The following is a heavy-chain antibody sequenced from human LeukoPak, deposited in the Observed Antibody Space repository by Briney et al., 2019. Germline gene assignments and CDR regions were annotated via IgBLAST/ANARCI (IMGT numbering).Heavy chain of an antibody. CDR1: GFTVSSNY. V-gene: IGHV3-66*02. CDR2: IYSGGST. CDR3: ARQYYYDSSGYPWAFDI. J-gene: IGHJ3*02. Sequence: GGSLRLSCAASGFTVSSNYMSWVRQAPGKGLEWVSVIYSGGSTYYADSVKGRFTISRDNSKNTLYFQMNSLRAEDTAVYYCARQYYYDSSGYPWAFDIWGQGTMVTVSS. D-gene: IGHD3-22*01.